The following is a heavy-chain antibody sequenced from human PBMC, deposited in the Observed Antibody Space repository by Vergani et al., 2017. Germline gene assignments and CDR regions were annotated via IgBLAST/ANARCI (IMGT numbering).Heavy chain of an antibody. Sequence: QVQLVQSGAEVKKPGASVKVSCKASGYTFTSYAMHWVRQAPGQRLEWMGWINAGNGNTKYSQKFQGRVTITRDTSASTAYMELSSLRSEDTAVYYCARSPPTGYSSGWYDYGGQGTLVTVSS. CDR2: INAGNGNT. J-gene: IGHJ4*02. CDR3: ARSPPTGYSSGWYDY. V-gene: IGHV1-3*01. CDR1: GYTFTSYA. D-gene: IGHD6-19*01.